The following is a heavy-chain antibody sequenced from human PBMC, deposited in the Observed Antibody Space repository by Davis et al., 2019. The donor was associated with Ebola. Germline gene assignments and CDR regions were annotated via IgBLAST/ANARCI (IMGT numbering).Heavy chain of an antibody. D-gene: IGHD5-12*01. V-gene: IGHV3-73*01. CDR1: GFTFIGSS. J-gene: IGHJ4*02. Sequence: GESLKIPCAASGFTFIGSSMHWVRQASGKGLEWVGHIRSKANSYATAYGASLKGRFTISRDDSKNTAYLQMNSLKTEDTAVYYCTTQGNIVATGHDYWGQGTLVTVSS. CDR3: TTQGNIVATGHDY. CDR2: IRSKANSYAT.